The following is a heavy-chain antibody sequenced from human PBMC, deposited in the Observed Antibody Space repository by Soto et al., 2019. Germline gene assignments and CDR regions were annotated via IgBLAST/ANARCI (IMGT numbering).Heavy chain of an antibody. Sequence: QVQLVQSGAEMKKPGSSVKVSCQSSGGTFNTYAMNWVRQAPGQGPEWMGDISPMFGAANYAPKVHGRVTITADESTGTSYMQLSSLTSEDTALYFCAREVQVHTPAFVYWGQGTLVTVSS. CDR2: ISPMFGAA. J-gene: IGHJ4*02. CDR1: GGTFNTYA. V-gene: IGHV1-69*19. CDR3: AREVQVHTPAFVY. D-gene: IGHD3-10*01.